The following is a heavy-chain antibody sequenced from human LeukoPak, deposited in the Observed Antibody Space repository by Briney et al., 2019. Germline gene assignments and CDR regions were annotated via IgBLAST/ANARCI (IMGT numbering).Heavy chain of an antibody. CDR3: AKDLYLSIIPLYSSGWYGFDY. D-gene: IGHD6-19*01. CDR2: IYPGDSDT. J-gene: IGHJ4*02. CDR1: GYSFTSYW. Sequence: GESLKISCKGSGYSFTSYWIGWVRQMPGKGLEWMGIIYPGDSDTRYSPSFQGQVTISADKSISTAYLQWSSLRAEDTAVYYCAKDLYLSIIPLYSSGWYGFDYWGQGTLVTVSS. V-gene: IGHV5-51*01.